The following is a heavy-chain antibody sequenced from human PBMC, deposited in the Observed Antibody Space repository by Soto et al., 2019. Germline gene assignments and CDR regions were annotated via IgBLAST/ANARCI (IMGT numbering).Heavy chain of an antibody. V-gene: IGHV3-30*18. D-gene: IGHD6-19*01. J-gene: IGHJ6*02. CDR2: ISYDGSNK. CDR3: AKAGDSSGRYYYYYYYGMDV. Sequence: GGSLRLSCAASGFTFSSYGMHWVRQAPGKGLEWVAVISYDGSNKYYADSVKGRFTISRDNSKNTLYLQMNSLRAEDTAVYYCAKAGDSSGRYYYYYYYGMDVWGQGTTVTVSS. CDR1: GFTFSSYG.